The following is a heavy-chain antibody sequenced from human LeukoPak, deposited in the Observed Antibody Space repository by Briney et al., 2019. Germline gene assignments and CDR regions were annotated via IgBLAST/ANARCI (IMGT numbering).Heavy chain of an antibody. V-gene: IGHV4-59*12. CDR3: ARERPSGDYYYDSSGPRGAFDI. CDR2: ISYSGST. D-gene: IGHD3-22*01. CDR1: GGSFRSYY. Sequence: SETLSLTCTVSGGSFRSYYWTWIRQPPGKGLEWIAFISYSGSTNVNPSLKSRVTMSVDTSKNQFSLKLSSVTAADTAVYYCARERPSGDYYYDSSGPRGAFDIWGQGTMVTVSS. J-gene: IGHJ3*02.